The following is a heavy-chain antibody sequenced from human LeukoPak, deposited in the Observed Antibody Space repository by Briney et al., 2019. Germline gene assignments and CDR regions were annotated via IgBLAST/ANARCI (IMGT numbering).Heavy chain of an antibody. CDR1: DDSMSSHY. D-gene: IGHD2-21*02. J-gene: IGHJ4*02. CDR2: IYISGDT. Sequence: SETLSLTCTVSDDSMSSHYWSWIRQPPGKPLECIGYIYISGDTNSNPSLKSRVTMSLDTSKKQFSLQLRSVTAADTAVYFCARTARLFGRWGQGLLVTVSS. V-gene: IGHV4-4*08. CDR3: ARTARLFGR.